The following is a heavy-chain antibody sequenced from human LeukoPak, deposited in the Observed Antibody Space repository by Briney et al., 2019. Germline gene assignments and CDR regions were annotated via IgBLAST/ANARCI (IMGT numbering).Heavy chain of an antibody. J-gene: IGHJ4*02. CDR1: GFTFSSYA. CDR2: ISYDGSSK. Sequence: PGRSLRLSCAASGFTFSSYAMHWVRQAPGKGLEWVAVISYDGSSKYYADSVKGRFTISRDNSKNTLYLQMNSLRAEDTAVYYCARGLRLGELSLSYYFDYWGQGTLVTVSS. CDR3: ARGLRLGELSLSYYFDY. D-gene: IGHD3-16*02. V-gene: IGHV3-30*01.